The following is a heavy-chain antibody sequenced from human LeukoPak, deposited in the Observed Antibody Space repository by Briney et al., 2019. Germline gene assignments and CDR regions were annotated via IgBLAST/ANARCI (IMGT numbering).Heavy chain of an antibody. CDR1: GFTFSTYS. CDR3: ARGSTYYDSSGQVPFDY. Sequence: GGSLRLSCAASGFTFSTYSMNWVRQAPGRGLEWVSYISSSSSTIYYADSVKGRFTISRDNAKNSLYLRMNSLRAEDTAVYYCARGSTYYDSSGQVPFDYWGQGTLVTVSS. D-gene: IGHD3-22*01. J-gene: IGHJ4*02. CDR2: ISSSSSTI. V-gene: IGHV3-48*01.